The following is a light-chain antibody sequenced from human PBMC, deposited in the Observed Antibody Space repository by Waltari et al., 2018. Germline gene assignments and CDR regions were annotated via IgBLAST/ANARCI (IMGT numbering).Light chain of an antibody. CDR3: AAWDDSLTVR. Sequence: QSLLTQPTPAFGTPGPKGTLPCSGSHPHIRRRFLFWYQHLPGTAPKLLIYRNDQRPSGVPDRFSGSRSGTSASLAISGLRSEDEADYYCAAWDDSLTVRFGGGTKLTVL. V-gene: IGLV1-47*01. J-gene: IGLJ3*02. CDR2: RND. CDR1: HPHIRRRF.